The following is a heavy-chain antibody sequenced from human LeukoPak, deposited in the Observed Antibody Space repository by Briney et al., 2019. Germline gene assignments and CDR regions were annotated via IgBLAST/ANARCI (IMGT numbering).Heavy chain of an antibody. CDR3: AKDYHLQTGNHFDY. J-gene: IGHJ4*02. Sequence: PGGSLRLSCAASGFTFSSYGLHWVRQAPGKGLQWVAVISYDGSTTYYTDSVKGRFTISRDNSKNTLYLQMNSLRAEDTAVYYCAKDYHLQTGNHFDYWGQGTLVTVSS. CDR1: GFTFSSYG. D-gene: IGHD2-2*01. CDR2: ISYDGSTT. V-gene: IGHV3-30*18.